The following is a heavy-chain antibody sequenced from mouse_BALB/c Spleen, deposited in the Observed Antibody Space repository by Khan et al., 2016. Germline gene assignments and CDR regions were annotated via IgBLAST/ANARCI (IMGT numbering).Heavy chain of an antibody. CDR3: VTVRRVYAVDY. V-gene: IGHV3-6*02. CDR2: ISYDGSN. CDR1: GYSITSGYY. D-gene: IGHD2-14*01. Sequence: EVQLQESGPGLVKPSQSLSLTCSVTGYSITSGYYWYWIRQFPGNKLEWMGYISYDGSNNYNPSLKNRISITRDTSKNQFFLKLNSVTSEDTSTYYCVTVRRVYAVDYWDQGTSVTVSS. J-gene: IGHJ4*01.